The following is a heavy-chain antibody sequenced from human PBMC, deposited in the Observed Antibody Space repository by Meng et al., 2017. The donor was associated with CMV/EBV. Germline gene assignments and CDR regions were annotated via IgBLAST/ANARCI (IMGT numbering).Heavy chain of an antibody. CDR2: ISGSGGST. D-gene: IGHD6-13*01. Sequence: GGSLRLSCTVSGGSISSYYWSWIRQPPGKGLEWVSAISGSGGSTYYADSVKGRFTISRDNSKNTLYLQMNSLRAEDTAVYYCAKDLIAAAPDAFDIWGQGTMVTVSS. CDR1: GGSISSYY. CDR3: AKDLIAAAPDAFDI. V-gene: IGHV3-23*01. J-gene: IGHJ3*02.